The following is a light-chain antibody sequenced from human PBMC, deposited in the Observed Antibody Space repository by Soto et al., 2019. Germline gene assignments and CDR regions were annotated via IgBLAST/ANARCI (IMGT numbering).Light chain of an antibody. J-gene: IGKJ2*01. CDR2: GAS. Sequence: EIVLTQSPGTLSLSPGERATLSCRASHSVSSTYLAWYQQKPGQAPRLLIYGASSRATGIPDRFSGSGSGTDFPLTISRLDPEDFAVYYCQQYGSSPPYTFGQGTKLEIK. CDR1: HSVSSTY. CDR3: QQYGSSPPYT. V-gene: IGKV3-20*01.